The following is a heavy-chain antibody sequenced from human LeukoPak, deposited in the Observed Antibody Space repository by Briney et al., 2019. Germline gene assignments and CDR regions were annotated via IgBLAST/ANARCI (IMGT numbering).Heavy chain of an antibody. J-gene: IGHJ6*03. CDR3: ARRVTMVRGVTRNYYYYMDV. Sequence: PSETLSLTCTVSGGSISSSSYYWGWIRQPPGKGLEWIGSIYYSGSTYYNPSLKSRVTISVDTSKNQFSLKLSSVTAADTAVYYCARRVTMVRGVTRNYYYYMDVWGKGTTVTISS. CDR1: GGSISSSSYY. CDR2: IYYSGST. V-gene: IGHV4-39*01. D-gene: IGHD3-10*01.